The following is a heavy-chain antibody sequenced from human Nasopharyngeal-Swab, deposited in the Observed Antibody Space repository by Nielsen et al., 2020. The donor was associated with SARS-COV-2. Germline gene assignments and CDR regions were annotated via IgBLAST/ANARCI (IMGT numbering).Heavy chain of an antibody. CDR1: GVSISSSSYY. CDR3: ARVHSSGWYYFDY. D-gene: IGHD6-19*01. V-gene: IGHV4-39*01. CDR2: IYYSGST. Sequence: SETLSLTCTVSGVSISSSSYYWGWIRQPPGKGLEWIGSIYYSGSTYYNPSLKSRVTISVDTSKNQFSLKLSSVTAADTAVYYCARVHSSGWYYFDYWGQGTLVTVSS. J-gene: IGHJ4*02.